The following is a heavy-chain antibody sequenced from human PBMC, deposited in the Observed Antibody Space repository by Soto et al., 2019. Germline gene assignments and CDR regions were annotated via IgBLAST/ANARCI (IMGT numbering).Heavy chain of an antibody. D-gene: IGHD6-19*01. V-gene: IGHV3-7*05. CDR1: GFIFSSYW. CDR3: AAWITSGWSA. J-gene: IGHJ5*02. CDR2: IKQDGSAM. Sequence: DVQLVESGGGLVQPGGSLRLSCVGSGFIFSSYWMNWVRQAPGKGLEWVANIKQDGSAMYYVDSVKGRFTISRDNAKNSLYLQMNSLRVEDPAVYFCAAWITSGWSAWGQLTLVTVSS.